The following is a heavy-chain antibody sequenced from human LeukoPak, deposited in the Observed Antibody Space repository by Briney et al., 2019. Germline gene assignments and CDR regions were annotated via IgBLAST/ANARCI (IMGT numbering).Heavy chain of an antibody. CDR3: ARGPPNWGYDY. CDR2: MSPNSGDT. J-gene: IGHJ4*01. CDR1: GYTFTSYD. Sequence: ASVKVSCKASGYTFTSYDFNWVRQTTGQRPEWMGWMSPNSGDTGYAQKFQDRVTMTRNTSISTAYMELSSLRSDDTAVYYCARGPPNWGYDYWGPGTLVTVSS. D-gene: IGHD7-27*01. V-gene: IGHV1-8*01.